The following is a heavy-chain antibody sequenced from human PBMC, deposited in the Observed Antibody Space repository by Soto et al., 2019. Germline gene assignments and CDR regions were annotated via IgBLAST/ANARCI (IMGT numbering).Heavy chain of an antibody. CDR1: GGSISSGDYY. Sequence: QVQLQESGPGLVKPSQTLSLTCTVSGGSISSGDYYWSWIRQPPGKGLEWIGYIYYSGSTYYNPSLKRRVTTSVDTSKNHFSLKLSSATAADTAVYYSARARGARSFDYWGQGTLVTVSS. CDR3: ARARGARSFDY. J-gene: IGHJ4*02. D-gene: IGHD2-15*01. CDR2: IYYSGST. V-gene: IGHV4-30-4*01.